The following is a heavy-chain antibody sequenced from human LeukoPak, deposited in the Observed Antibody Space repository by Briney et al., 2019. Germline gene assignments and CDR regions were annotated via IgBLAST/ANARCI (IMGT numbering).Heavy chain of an antibody. CDR3: AREYYGSGSPDY. D-gene: IGHD3-10*01. J-gene: IGHJ4*02. CDR2: IYSGGST. V-gene: IGHV3-53*01. Sequence: PGGSLRLSCAASGFTFSIYAMSWVRQAPGKGLEWVSVIYSGGSTYYADSVKGRFTISRDNSKNTLYLQMNSLRAEDTAVYYCAREYYGSGSPDYWGQGTLVTVSS. CDR1: GFTFSIYA.